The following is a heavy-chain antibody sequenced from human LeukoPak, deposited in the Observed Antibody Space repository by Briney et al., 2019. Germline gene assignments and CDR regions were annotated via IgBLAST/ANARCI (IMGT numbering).Heavy chain of an antibody. CDR2: ISSSSGDI. CDR3: VRDYGGSSGAFDL. V-gene: IGHV3-21*01. D-gene: IGHD4-23*01. CDR1: GFIFSSYA. J-gene: IGHJ3*01. Sequence: GESLRLSRRASGFIFSSYALNWVRRAPGQGLEWVSSISSSSGDIYYTDSVKGRFTISRDNARKSLYLQMNSLRVEDTAVYYCVRDYGGSSGAFDLWGQGTMVTVSS.